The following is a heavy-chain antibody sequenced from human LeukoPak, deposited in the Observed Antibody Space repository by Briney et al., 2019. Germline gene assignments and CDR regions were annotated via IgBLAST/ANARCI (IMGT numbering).Heavy chain of an antibody. Sequence: SETLSLTCTVSGGSISSSSYYWGWIRQPPGKGLEWIGSIYYSGSTYYNPSLKSRVTISVDTSKNQFSLKLSSVTAADTAVYYCARGRAATPSTFDIWGQGTMVTVSS. CDR3: ARGRAATPSTFDI. CDR2: IYYSGST. V-gene: IGHV4-39*07. D-gene: IGHD2-15*01. J-gene: IGHJ3*02. CDR1: GGSISSSSYY.